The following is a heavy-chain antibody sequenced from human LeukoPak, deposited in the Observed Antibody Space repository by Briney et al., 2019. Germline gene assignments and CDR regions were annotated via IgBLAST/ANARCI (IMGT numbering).Heavy chain of an antibody. CDR1: GGSIDSGDYY. D-gene: IGHD3-3*01. V-gene: IGHV4-39*07. CDR2: IHYTGST. J-gene: IGHJ5*02. Sequence: SETLSLTCTVSGGSIDSGDYYWGWVRQPPGKGLGCIASIHYTGSTYYDPSLKSRVTLSVDTSKNQFSLNLYSVTAADTAIYYCARHPIERSLGGVPDWFDPWGQGTLVTVSS. CDR3: ARHPIERSLGGVPDWFDP.